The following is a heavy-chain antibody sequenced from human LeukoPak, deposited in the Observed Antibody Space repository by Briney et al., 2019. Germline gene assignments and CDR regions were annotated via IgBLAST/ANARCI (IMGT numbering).Heavy chain of an antibody. D-gene: IGHD3-10*01. Sequence: SETLSLTCTVSGGSITPYYWSWIRQPPGKGLEWIGYIYYSGSTNYNPSLKSRVTISVDTSKNQFSLKLSSVTAADTAVYYCARGRSTMGAFDIWGQGTMVTVSS. CDR3: ARGRSTMGAFDI. J-gene: IGHJ3*02. V-gene: IGHV4-59*12. CDR1: GGSITPYY. CDR2: IYYSGST.